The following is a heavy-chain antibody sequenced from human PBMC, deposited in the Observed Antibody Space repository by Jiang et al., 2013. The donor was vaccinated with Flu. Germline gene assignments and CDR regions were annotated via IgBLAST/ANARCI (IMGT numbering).Heavy chain of an antibody. J-gene: IGHJ6*02. CDR2: VYHSGST. D-gene: IGHD2-2*01. CDR1: GDSINSYAFY. CDR3: ARRPPLDAVLVPAAPHGEYLYYGMDV. Sequence: SQTLSLTCTVSGDSINSYAFYWHWIRESPGKGPEWIGSVYHSGSTYYNPSLESRVTISIDRSRNQISLRLNSVTAADTAVYYCARRPPLDAVLVPAAPHGEYLYYGMDVWGRGTTVTVSS. V-gene: IGHV4-39*01.